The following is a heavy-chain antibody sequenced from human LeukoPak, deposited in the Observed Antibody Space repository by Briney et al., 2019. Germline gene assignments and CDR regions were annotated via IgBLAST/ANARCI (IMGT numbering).Heavy chain of an antibody. J-gene: IGHJ4*02. V-gene: IGHV5-51*01. CDR1: GYSFTSYW. CDR2: IYPGDSDT. Sequence: GESLKISCRGSGYSFTSYWIVWVRQMPGKGLEWMGIIYPGDSDTRYSPSFQGQVTISADKSISTAYLQWSSLKASDNAMYYCARQEEYCSSTSCLTYFDYWGQGTLVTVSS. D-gene: IGHD2-2*01. CDR3: ARQEEYCSSTSCLTYFDY.